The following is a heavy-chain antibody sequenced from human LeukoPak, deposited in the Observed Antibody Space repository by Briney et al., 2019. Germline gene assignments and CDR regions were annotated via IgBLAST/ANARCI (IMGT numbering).Heavy chain of an antibody. D-gene: IGHD4-17*01. CDR3: AGDYDYGDYPGY. V-gene: IGHV3-20*04. J-gene: IGHJ4*02. Sequence: TGGSLRLSCAASGFTFDDYGMSWVRQAPGKGLEWVSGINWNGGRTGYADSVKGRFTISRDNAKNSLYLQMNSLRAEDTALYYCAGDYDYGDYPGYWGQGTLVTVSS. CDR1: GFTFDDYG. CDR2: INWNGGRT.